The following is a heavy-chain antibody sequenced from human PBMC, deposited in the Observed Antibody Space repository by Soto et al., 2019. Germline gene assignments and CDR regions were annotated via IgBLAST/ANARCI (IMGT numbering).Heavy chain of an antibody. J-gene: IGHJ4*01. Sequence: PGGSLRLSCAASGFTFSDYDMSWIRQAPGKGLEWVSYTSSSGSTTYYTDSVKGRFTMSRDNAKNSMYLHMDSLRVEDTAVYYCARDQPGYSYGYGLGYWG. CDR2: TSSSGSTT. V-gene: IGHV3-11*01. CDR1: GFTFSDYD. CDR3: ARDQPGYSYGYGLGY. D-gene: IGHD5-18*01.